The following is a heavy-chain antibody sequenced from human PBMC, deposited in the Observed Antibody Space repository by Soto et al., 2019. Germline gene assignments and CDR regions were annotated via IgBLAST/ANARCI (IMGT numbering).Heavy chain of an antibody. Sequence: LXLSCAASGFTFNIYRMNWVRQAPGKGLEWVSSISSRSSNIDYADSVKGRFTISRDNANNALYLQMNNLSADDTAVYYCARDTKMLAPLIYMDHWGRGTLVTVYS. V-gene: IGHV3-21*01. CDR1: GFTFNIYR. D-gene: IGHD3-22*01. CDR2: ISSRSSNI. CDR3: ARDTKMLAPLIYMDH. J-gene: IGHJ4*02.